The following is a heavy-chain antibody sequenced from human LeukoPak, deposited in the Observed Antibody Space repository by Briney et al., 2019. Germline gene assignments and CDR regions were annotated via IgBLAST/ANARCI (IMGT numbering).Heavy chain of an antibody. CDR1: GGSISSHY. J-gene: IGHJ3*02. CDR2: VFNSGTT. V-gene: IGHV4-59*11. Sequence: SETLSLTCTVSGGSISSHYWSWIRQPPGRGLEWIGYVFNSGTTDQNPSLKSRVTISVDTSKNQFSLKLSSVTAADTAVYYCARDPDCSSTSCRIDDAFDIWGQGTMVTVSS. CDR3: ARDPDCSSTSCRIDDAFDI. D-gene: IGHD2-2*01.